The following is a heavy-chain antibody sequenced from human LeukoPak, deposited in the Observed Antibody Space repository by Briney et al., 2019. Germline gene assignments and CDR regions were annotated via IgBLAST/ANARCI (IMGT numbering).Heavy chain of an antibody. CDR1: GFTFSSYE. V-gene: IGHV3-48*03. D-gene: IGHD2-21*02. CDR2: ISSSGSTI. CDR3: AKWGFLVTAIDY. J-gene: IGHJ4*02. Sequence: GGSLRLSCAASGFTFSSYEMNWVRQAPGKGLEWVSYISSSGSTIYYADSVKGRFTISRDNAKNSLYLQMNSLRAEDTAVYYCAKWGFLVTAIDYWGQGTLVTVSS.